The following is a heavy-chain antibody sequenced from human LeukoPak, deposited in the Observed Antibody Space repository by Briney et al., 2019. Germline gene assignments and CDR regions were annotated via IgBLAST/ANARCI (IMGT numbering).Heavy chain of an antibody. CDR2: ISYDGTNQ. Sequence: GGSLRLSCAVSGFSFSSYAFHWVRQAPGKGLEWVAVISYDGTNQYYADSVKGRFTISRDNSKNTLYLQMNSLRAEDTSVYYCARDSRLSRWRGTSDYWGQGTLVTVSS. V-gene: IGHV3-30-3*01. CDR3: ARDSRLSRWRGTSDY. CDR1: GFSFSSYA. J-gene: IGHJ4*02. D-gene: IGHD3-16*01.